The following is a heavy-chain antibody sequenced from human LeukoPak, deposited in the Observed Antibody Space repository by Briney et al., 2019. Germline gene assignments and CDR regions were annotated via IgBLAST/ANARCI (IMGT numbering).Heavy chain of an antibody. D-gene: IGHD4-23*01. J-gene: IGHJ4*02. CDR2: IYYSGSA. Sequence: SETLSLTCTVSGGSISSSSYYWGWIRQPPGKGLEWIGSIYYSGSAYYNPSLKSRVTISVDTSKNQFSLKLSSVTAADTAVYYCARNYGGKSFDYWGQGTLVTVSS. CDR3: ARNYGGKSFDY. V-gene: IGHV4-39*07. CDR1: GGSISSSSYY.